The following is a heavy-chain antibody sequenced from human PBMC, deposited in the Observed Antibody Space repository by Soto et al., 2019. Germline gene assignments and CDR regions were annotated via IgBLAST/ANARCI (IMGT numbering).Heavy chain of an antibody. CDR3: VMVDNYVTPTPQDV. Sequence: QVQLVQSGDEVKKPGASAKVSCKASGYIFVNYGIAWVRQAPGQGLEWMGWISPYTGNTHSATKVQGRLTMTTDTSTSTAYMDLRSLTSDDTAVYYCVMVDNYVTPTPQDVWGQGTTVTVSS. D-gene: IGHD3-16*01. V-gene: IGHV1-18*01. J-gene: IGHJ6*02. CDR2: ISPYTGNT. CDR1: GYIFVNYG.